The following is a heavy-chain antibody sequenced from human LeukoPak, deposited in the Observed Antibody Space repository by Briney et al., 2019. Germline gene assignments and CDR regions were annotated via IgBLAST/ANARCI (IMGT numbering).Heavy chain of an antibody. J-gene: IGHJ6*03. CDR2: ITWDSETT. D-gene: IGHD6-13*01. V-gene: IGHV3-20*04. Sequence: GGSLRLSCAASGFTFDDYGMSWVRQAPGKGLELVSGITWDSETTGYADSVKGRFTISRDNAKNSLYLQMNSLRAEDTALYYCARAYTSSRHYYYYYMDVWGKGTTVTVSS. CDR3: ARAYTSSRHYYYYYMDV. CDR1: GFTFDDYG.